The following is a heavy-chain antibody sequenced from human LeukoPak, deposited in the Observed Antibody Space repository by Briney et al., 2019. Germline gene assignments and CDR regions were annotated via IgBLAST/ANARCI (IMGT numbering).Heavy chain of an antibody. D-gene: IGHD4-23*01. CDR1: GFTFSSYA. CDR3: AKGGVGGSASTFDY. Sequence: GRSLRLSCAASGFTFSSYAMSWVRQAPGKGLEWVSAISGSGGSTYYADSVKGRFTISRDNSKNTLYLQMNSLRAEDTAVYYCAKGGVGGSASTFDYWGQGTLVTVSS. V-gene: IGHV3-23*01. J-gene: IGHJ4*02. CDR2: ISGSGGST.